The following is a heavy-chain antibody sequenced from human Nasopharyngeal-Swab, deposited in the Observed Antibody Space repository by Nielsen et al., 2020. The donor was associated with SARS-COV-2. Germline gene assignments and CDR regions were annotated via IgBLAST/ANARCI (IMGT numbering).Heavy chain of an antibody. V-gene: IGHV3-33*08. J-gene: IGHJ1*01. Sequence: GESLKISCAASGLTFSSYGMHWVRQAPGKGLEWVAVIWYDGSNKYYADSVKGRFTISRDNSKNTLYLQMNSLRAEDTAVYYCARDVPPAGDYDYFQHWGQGTLVTVSS. CDR3: ARDVPPAGDYDYFQH. CDR2: IWYDGSNK. D-gene: IGHD4-17*01. CDR1: GLTFSSYG.